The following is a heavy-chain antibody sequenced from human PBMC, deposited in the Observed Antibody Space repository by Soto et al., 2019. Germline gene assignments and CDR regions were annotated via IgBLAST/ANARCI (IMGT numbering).Heavy chain of an antibody. CDR3: SKDLPRTTELGYCSGGRCANFDY. CDR1: GFTFSSYA. V-gene: IGHV3-23*01. Sequence: EVQLLESGGGLVQPGGSLRLSCAASGFTFSSYAMSWVRQAPGKGLEWVSAISGSGGSTYYSDSAKGRFTISRDNSKNTQYLKMNSLGADDTAVYSWSKDLPRTTELGYCSGGRCANFDYWCQGTLVTVSS. D-gene: IGHD2-15*01. J-gene: IGHJ4*02. CDR2: ISGSGGST.